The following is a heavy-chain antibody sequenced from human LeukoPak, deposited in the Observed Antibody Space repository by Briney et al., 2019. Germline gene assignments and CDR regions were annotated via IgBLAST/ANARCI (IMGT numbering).Heavy chain of an antibody. CDR3: AKDHSGSGRAFEY. CDR2: MSSDGVNT. CDR1: GFTFRRSG. Sequence: GGSLRLSCATSGFTFRRSGVHWVRQAPGKGLEWVALMSSDGVNTYYADSVKGRFTVSRDSSKDTLYLQMNSLRADDTAIYYCAKDHSGSGRAFEYWGQGTLVTVSS. J-gene: IGHJ4*02. D-gene: IGHD2-15*01. V-gene: IGHV3-30*04.